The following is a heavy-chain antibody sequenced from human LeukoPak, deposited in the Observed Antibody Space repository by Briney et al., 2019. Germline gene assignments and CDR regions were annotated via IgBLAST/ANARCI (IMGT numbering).Heavy chain of an antibody. CDR1: GGSVSSGSYC. J-gene: IGHJ6*02. V-gene: IGHV4-61*01. CDR2: IYYSGST. Sequence: KSSETLSLTCSVSGGSVSSGSYCWSWIRQPPGKGLEWIGYIYYSGSTNYNPSLTSRVTISVDTSKNQFSLKLSSVTAADTAVYYCARNLGSNYNYYYYGMDVWGQETTVTVSS. D-gene: IGHD4-11*01. CDR3: ARNLGSNYNYYYYGMDV.